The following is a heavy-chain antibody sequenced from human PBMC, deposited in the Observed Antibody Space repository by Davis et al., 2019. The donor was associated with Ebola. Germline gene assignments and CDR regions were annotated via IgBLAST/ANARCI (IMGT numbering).Heavy chain of an antibody. CDR1: GFTFSDYY. Sequence: GGSLRLSCAASGFTFSDYYMSWIRQAPGKGLEWVSYISSSSYTNYADSVKGRFTISRDNAKNSLYLQMNSLRAEDTAVYYCARAGGVVPAAIEYFQHWGQGTLVTVSS. V-gene: IGHV3-11*06. CDR2: ISSSSYT. CDR3: ARAGGVVPAAIEYFQH. D-gene: IGHD2-2*01. J-gene: IGHJ1*01.